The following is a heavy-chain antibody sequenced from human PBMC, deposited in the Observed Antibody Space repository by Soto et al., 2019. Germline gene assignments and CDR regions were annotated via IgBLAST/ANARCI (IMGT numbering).Heavy chain of an antibody. D-gene: IGHD6-19*01. CDR1: GFTFSSYA. J-gene: IGHJ4*02. Sequence: EVQLLESGGGLAQPGGSLRLSCAASGFTFSSYAMSWVRQAPGKGLEWVSAISGSGGSTYYADSVKGRFTISRDNSKNTLYLQMNSLRAEDTAVYYCAKESGPIAVAGPDVDYWGQGTLVTVSS. V-gene: IGHV3-23*01. CDR3: AKESGPIAVAGPDVDY. CDR2: ISGSGGST.